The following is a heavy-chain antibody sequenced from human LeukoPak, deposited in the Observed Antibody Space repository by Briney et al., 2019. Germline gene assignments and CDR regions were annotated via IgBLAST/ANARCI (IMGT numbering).Heavy chain of an antibody. V-gene: IGHV1-8*02. J-gene: IGHJ4*02. CDR2: MNPNSGNT. CDR3: ASNVDTAMVTLNY. D-gene: IGHD5-18*01. CDR1: GGTFSSYA. Sequence: ASVKVSCKASGGTFSSYAISWVRQAPGQGLEWMGWMNPNSGNTGYAQKFQGRVTMTRNTSISTAYMELSSLRSEDTAVYYCASNVDTAMVTLNYWGQGTLVTVSS.